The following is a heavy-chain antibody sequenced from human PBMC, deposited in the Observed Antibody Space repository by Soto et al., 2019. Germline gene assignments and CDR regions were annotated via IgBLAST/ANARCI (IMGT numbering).Heavy chain of an antibody. J-gene: IGHJ6*02. CDR1: GGTISSYY. CDR3: ARGGRAAGYCSSTSCYYYYGMDV. Sequence: NHSGTISVTSTVSGGTISSYYWSWIRQPPGKGLEWIGYIYYSGSTNYTPSLKSRVTISVDTSKNQFSLKLSSVTAADTAVYYCARGGRAAGYCSSTSCYYYYGMDVWGQGTTVTVSS. CDR2: IYYSGST. V-gene: IGHV4-59*01. D-gene: IGHD2-2*01.